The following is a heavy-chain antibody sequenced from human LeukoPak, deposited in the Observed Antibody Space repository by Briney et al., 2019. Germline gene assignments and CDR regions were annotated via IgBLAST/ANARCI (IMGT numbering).Heavy chain of an antibody. D-gene: IGHD3-22*01. Sequence: GGSLRLSCAASGFTFSSYAMSWVRQAPGKGLEWVSAISGSGGSTYYADSVKGRFAISRDNSKNTLYLQMNSLRAEDTAVYYCAKNRYYYDSSGYQFDYWGQGTLVTVSS. CDR1: GFTFSSYA. CDR3: AKNRYYYDSSGYQFDY. CDR2: ISGSGGST. V-gene: IGHV3-23*01. J-gene: IGHJ4*02.